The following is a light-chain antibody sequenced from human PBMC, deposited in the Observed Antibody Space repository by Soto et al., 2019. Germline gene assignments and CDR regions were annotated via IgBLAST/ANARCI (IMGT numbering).Light chain of an antibody. Sequence: QSVLTQPASVSGSPGQSITISCTGTSSDVGGYEYVSWYQQHPGKAPKLMIYAVSNRPSGVSTRFSGSKSGNTASLTISGLQAGVEADYYCSSFTSSSTLPYVFGTGTKVTVL. CDR1: SSDVGGYEY. V-gene: IGLV2-14*01. CDR3: SSFTSSSTLPYV. CDR2: AVS. J-gene: IGLJ1*01.